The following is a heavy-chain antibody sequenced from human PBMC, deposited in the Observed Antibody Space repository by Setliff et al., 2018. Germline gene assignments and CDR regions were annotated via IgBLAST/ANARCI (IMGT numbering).Heavy chain of an antibody. CDR1: GGSFSTYF. J-gene: IGHJ3*02. CDR2: ISHSGSA. D-gene: IGHD2-2*01. CDR3: ARGRMRGSCSGPSCTYDPFDI. V-gene: IGHV4-34*01. Sequence: SETLSLTCAVYGGSFSTYFWSWIRQPPGKGLEWIGEISHSGSANYNPSLKSRVTMSVDTSKNQFSMKLTSVTAADTAVYYCARGRMRGSCSGPSCTYDPFDIWGQGTQVTVSS.